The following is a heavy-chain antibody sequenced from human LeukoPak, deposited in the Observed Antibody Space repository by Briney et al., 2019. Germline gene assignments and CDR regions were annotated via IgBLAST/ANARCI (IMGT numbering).Heavy chain of an antibody. Sequence: GESLKISCKGSGYSFTSYWIGWVRQMPGKGLEWRGIIDPGDSDTRYSPSFQGQVTISADKSISTAYLQWSSLKASDTAMYYCARHGYYDSSGYYDYYYYYGMDVWGQGTTVTVSS. CDR1: GYSFTSYW. CDR2: IDPGDSDT. V-gene: IGHV5-51*01. D-gene: IGHD3-22*01. CDR3: ARHGYYDSSGYYDYYYYYGMDV. J-gene: IGHJ6*02.